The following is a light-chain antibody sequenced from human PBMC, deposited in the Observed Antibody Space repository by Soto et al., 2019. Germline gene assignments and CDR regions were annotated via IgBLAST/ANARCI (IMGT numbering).Light chain of an antibody. CDR1: QSVSIL. J-gene: IGKJ1*01. V-gene: IGKV3-15*01. CDR2: GAT. Sequence: DIGMTKYPANLSVYHVESATLSCRASQSVSILLAWYQQKPGQAPRLLIHGATTRATGIPARFSGSGSGTEFTPTISSLQSEDFAVYYCQQYNNWPRTFGQGTKVDIK. CDR3: QQYNNWPRT.